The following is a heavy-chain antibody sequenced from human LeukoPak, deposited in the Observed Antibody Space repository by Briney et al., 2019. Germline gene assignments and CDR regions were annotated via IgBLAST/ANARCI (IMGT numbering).Heavy chain of an antibody. J-gene: IGHJ3*02. CDR3: ARDLNYYDSSGYYFSLDAFDI. CDR2: IYYSGST. D-gene: IGHD3-22*01. V-gene: IGHV4-59*01. Sequence: SETLSLTCTVSGVSISSYYWSWIRQPPGKGLEWIGYIYYSGSTNYNPSLKSRVTISVDTSKNQFSLKLSSVTAADTAVYYCARDLNYYDSSGYYFSLDAFDIWGQGTMVTVSS. CDR1: GVSISSYY.